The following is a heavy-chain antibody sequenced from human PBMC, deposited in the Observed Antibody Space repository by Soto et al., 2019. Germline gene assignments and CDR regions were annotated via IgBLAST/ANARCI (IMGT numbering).Heavy chain of an antibody. J-gene: IGHJ4*02. V-gene: IGHV4-39*01. CDR1: GGSITSSSSYY. Sequence: QLQLQESGPRLVKPSETLSLTCTVSGGSITSSSSYYWGWIRQPPGKWLEWIGTSSYSGSTYYNPSLQSPITISVETSKKHCSLNLSSVTATDTAVYYLARQEDSGSVGKAHWGQGTLVTVSS. CDR2: SSYSGST. D-gene: IGHD6-6*01. CDR3: ARQEDSGSVGKAH.